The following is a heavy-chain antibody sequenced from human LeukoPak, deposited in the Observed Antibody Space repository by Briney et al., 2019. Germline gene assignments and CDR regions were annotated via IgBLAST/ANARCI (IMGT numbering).Heavy chain of an antibody. CDR3: ARSIAVAGTAGDN. CDR1: GYTFTGYY. Sequence: ASVKVSCKASGYTFTGYYMHWVRQAPGQGLEWMGWINPNSGGTNYAQKFQGRVTMTRDTSISTAYMELSGLRSDDTAAYYCARSIAVAGTAGDNWGQGTLVTVSS. J-gene: IGHJ4*02. V-gene: IGHV1-2*02. CDR2: INPNSGGT. D-gene: IGHD6-19*01.